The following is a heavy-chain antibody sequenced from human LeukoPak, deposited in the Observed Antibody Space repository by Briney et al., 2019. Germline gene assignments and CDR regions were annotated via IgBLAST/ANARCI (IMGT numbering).Heavy chain of an antibody. CDR3: VGHRFCTNGVCYNAFDI. D-gene: IGHD2-8*01. J-gene: IGHJ3*02. CDR2: INHSGST. CDR1: GGSVSSSGYY. V-gene: IGHV4-39*07. Sequence: SETLSLTCTVSGGSVSSSGYYWGWIRQPPGKGLEWIGEINHSGSTNYNPSLKSRVTISVDTSKNQFSLKLSSVTAADTAVYYCVGHRFCTNGVCYNAFDIWGQGTLVTVSS.